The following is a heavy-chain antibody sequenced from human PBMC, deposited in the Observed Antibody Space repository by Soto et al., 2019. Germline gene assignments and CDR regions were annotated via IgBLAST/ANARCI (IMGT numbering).Heavy chain of an antibody. Sequence: EVQLLESGGGLVQPGGSLRLSCAASGFTFSSYGMSWVRQAPGKGLEWVSAVSGTGGSTYYADSVKGRFTISRDNSKNTLHLQMNSLRAEDTAVYYCAKGYCGSDSCYSPLAAFDIWGPGTMVTVSS. CDR2: VSGTGGST. CDR3: AKGYCGSDSCYSPLAAFDI. J-gene: IGHJ3*02. D-gene: IGHD2-15*01. CDR1: GFTFSSYG. V-gene: IGHV3-23*01.